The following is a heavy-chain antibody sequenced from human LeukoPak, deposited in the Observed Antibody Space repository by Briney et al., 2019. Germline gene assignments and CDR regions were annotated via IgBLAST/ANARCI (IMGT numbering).Heavy chain of an antibody. V-gene: IGHV5-51*01. Sequence: GESLKISWKGSGYNFTNHLIGWVRQMPGKGPEWMGIIFPTESNTRYSPSFRGQVTFSADKSISTAYLQWSSLKAWDTAIYYCARHSSRWFAGGGFDIWGQGTMVSVSS. J-gene: IGHJ3*02. CDR1: GYNFTNHL. CDR3: ARHSSRWFAGGGFDI. D-gene: IGHD6-13*01. CDR2: IFPTESNT.